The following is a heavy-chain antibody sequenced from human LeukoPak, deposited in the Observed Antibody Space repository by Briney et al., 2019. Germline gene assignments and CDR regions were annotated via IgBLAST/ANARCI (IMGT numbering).Heavy chain of an antibody. D-gene: IGHD6-25*01. CDR1: GYTFTAYA. J-gene: IGHJ2*01. Sequence: ASVKVSCKASGYTFTAYAMNWVRQAPGQGLEWMGWINTDTGSPTYAQGFTGRFVFSLDTSVSTAYLQISSLKAEDTAVYYCATRRGTAYWYFDLWGRGTLVTVSS. CDR2: INTDTGSP. V-gene: IGHV7-4-1*02. CDR3: ATRRGTAYWYFDL.